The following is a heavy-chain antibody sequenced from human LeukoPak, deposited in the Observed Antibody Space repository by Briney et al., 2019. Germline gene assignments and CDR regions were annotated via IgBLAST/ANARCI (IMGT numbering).Heavy chain of an antibody. V-gene: IGHV5-51*01. D-gene: IGHD3-22*01. CDR2: IYPGDSDI. CDR3: ARHYSDSSAYSYRYYGMDV. Sequence: GESLKISCKGSGYTFTSYWITWVRQMPGKGLEWMGIIYPGDSDIRYSPSFQGQVTISADKSISTAYLQWSSLKASDTGIYYCARHYSDSSAYSYRYYGMDVWGQGTTVTVSS. J-gene: IGHJ6*02. CDR1: GYTFTSYW.